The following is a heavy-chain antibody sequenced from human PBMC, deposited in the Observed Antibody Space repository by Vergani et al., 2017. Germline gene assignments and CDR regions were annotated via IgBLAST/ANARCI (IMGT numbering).Heavy chain of an antibody. CDR3: ARGNTAMVPDY. CDR1: GFTFSTYD. V-gene: IGHV3-13*01. Sequence: EVQLVESGGGLVQPGGSLRLSCAASGFTFSTYDMHWVRQATGKGLEWVSAIGTAGDTYYPGSVKGRFTISRENAKNSLYLQMNGLRAEDTAVYYCARGNTAMVPDYWGQGTLVTVSS. CDR2: IGTAGDT. D-gene: IGHD5-18*01. J-gene: IGHJ4*02.